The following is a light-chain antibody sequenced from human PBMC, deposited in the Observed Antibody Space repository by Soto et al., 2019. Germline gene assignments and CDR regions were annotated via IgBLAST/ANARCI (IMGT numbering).Light chain of an antibody. J-gene: IGKJ2*01. CDR2: GAT. CDR3: KQYDSSPRT. CDR1: QSFSSGS. Sequence: SVLTQSPGTLSLSLGERATLSCRASQSFSSGSLALYQQKPGQAPRLLIYGATSRAAGIPDRFSGSGSGTDFTLTISRLEPEDFAVYYCKQYDSSPRTFGQGTKLEIK. V-gene: IGKV3-20*01.